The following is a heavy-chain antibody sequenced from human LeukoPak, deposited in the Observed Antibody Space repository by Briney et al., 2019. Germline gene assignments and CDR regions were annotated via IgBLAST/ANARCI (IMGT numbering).Heavy chain of an antibody. CDR3: ARSSYRHPLIVGATSDY. V-gene: IGHV1-69*06. Sequence: ASVKVSCKASGGTFSSYAISWVRQAPGQGLEWMGGIIPIFGTANYAQKFQGRVTITADKSTSTAYMELSSLGSEDTAVYYCARSSYRHPLIVGATSDYWGQRTLVTVSS. CDR1: GGTFSSYA. CDR2: IIPIFGTA. J-gene: IGHJ4*02. D-gene: IGHD1-26*01.